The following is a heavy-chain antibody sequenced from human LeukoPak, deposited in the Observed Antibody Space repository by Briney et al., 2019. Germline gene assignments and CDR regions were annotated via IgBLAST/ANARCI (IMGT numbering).Heavy chain of an antibody. CDR1: GGSISSGSYY. J-gene: IGHJ3*02. CDR3: ASASAAPLCSGGSCYSAFDI. CDR2: IYTSGST. V-gene: IGHV4-61*02. Sequence: PSETLSLTCTVSGGSISSGSYYWSWIRQPAGKGLEWIGRIYTSGSTNYNPSLKSRVTISVDTSKNQFSLKLSSVTAADTAVYYCASASAAPLCSGGSCYSAFDIWGQGTMVTVSS. D-gene: IGHD2-15*01.